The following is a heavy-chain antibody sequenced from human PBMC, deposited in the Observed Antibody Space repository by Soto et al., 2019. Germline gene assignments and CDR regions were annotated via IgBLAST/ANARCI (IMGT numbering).Heavy chain of an antibody. CDR2: IKDNGSEK. D-gene: IGHD1-26*01. V-gene: IGHV3-7*01. J-gene: IGHJ4*02. Sequence: PGGSLRLSCRVSGFVFSLIWMSLVRQSPGKGLQWVANIKDNGSEKNYVASVKGRFTISRDNAKNSLYLQMNSLRAEDTDIYYCVTEAEVAVGDTAFDSWGQGTLVTVSS. CDR3: VTEAEVAVGDTAFDS. CDR1: GFVFSLIW.